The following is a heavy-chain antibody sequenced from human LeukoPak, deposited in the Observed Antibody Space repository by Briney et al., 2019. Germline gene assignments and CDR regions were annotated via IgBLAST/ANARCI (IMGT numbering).Heavy chain of an antibody. D-gene: IGHD3-16*01. V-gene: IGHV1-18*04. CDR2: ISAYNGNT. Sequence: GASVKVSCKASGYTFTGYYLHWVRQAPGQGLEWMGWISAYNGNTNYAQKLQGRVTMTTDTSTSTAYMELRSLRSDDTAVYYCARSGGQNYYYYMDVWGKGTTVTVSS. CDR3: ARSGGQNYYYYMDV. J-gene: IGHJ6*03. CDR1: GYTFTGYY.